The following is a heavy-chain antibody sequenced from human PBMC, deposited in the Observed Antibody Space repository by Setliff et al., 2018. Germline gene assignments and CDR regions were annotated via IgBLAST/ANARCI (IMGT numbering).Heavy chain of an antibody. D-gene: IGHD2-2*01. CDR3: SRLVRYCTRTSRQRPSGDDY. Sequence: ASVKVSCKASGYTFTDYGVTWVRQAPGQGLEWVGWISPYSGNTYYAPKFQGRITMTTDTSTTTAYMELKSLRSDDTAIYYCSRLVRYCTRTSRQRPSGDDYWGQGALVTVS. V-gene: IGHV1-18*01. J-gene: IGHJ4*02. CDR1: GYTFTDYG. CDR2: ISPYSGNT.